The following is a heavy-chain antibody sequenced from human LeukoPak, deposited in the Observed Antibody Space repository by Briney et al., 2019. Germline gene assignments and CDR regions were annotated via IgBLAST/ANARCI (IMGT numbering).Heavy chain of an antibody. CDR1: GGSISSSSYY. Sequence: SETLSLTCTVSGGSISSSSYYWGWIRQPPGKGLEWIGSIYYSGSTYYNPSLKSRVAISLDTSKNQFSLKVSSVTAADTAVYYCARGGDGYNYFDYWGQGTLVTVSS. J-gene: IGHJ4*02. CDR2: IYYSGST. V-gene: IGHV4-39*07. D-gene: IGHD5-24*01. CDR3: ARGGDGYNYFDY.